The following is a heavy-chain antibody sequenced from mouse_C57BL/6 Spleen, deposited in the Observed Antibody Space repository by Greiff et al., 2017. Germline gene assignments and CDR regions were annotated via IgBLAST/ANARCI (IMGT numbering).Heavy chain of an antibody. CDR1: GYTFTSYW. J-gene: IGHJ3*01. CDR3: ARPLSIAWFAY. Sequence: QVQLKQPGAELVKPGASVKLSCKASGYTFTSYWMQWVKQRPGQGLEWIGEIDPSDSYTNYNQKFKGKATLTVDTSSSTAYMQLSSLTSEDSAVYYCARPLSIAWFAYWGQGTLVTVSA. CDR2: IDPSDSYT. V-gene: IGHV1-50*01. D-gene: IGHD2-10*02.